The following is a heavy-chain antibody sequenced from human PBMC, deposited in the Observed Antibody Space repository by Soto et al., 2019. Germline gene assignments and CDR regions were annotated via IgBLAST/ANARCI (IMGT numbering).Heavy chain of an antibody. V-gene: IGHV1-3*01. D-gene: IGHD5-12*01. CDR2: INAANGAT. J-gene: IGHJ4*02. Sequence: TSVKVSCKDSGYTFTAYTIHWVRQAPGQSLEWMGWINAANGATKYSEKFQGRVTITRDTSARTAYMDLSSLSSKDTAVYFCARVSFETSGFADYWGQGTLVTVSS. CDR3: ARVSFETSGFADY. CDR1: GYTFTAYT.